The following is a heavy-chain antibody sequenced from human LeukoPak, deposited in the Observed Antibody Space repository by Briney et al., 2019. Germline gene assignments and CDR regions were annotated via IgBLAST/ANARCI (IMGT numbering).Heavy chain of an antibody. CDR3: ASLNLPGGELGY. V-gene: IGHV1-24*01. D-gene: IGHD3-10*01. Sequence: GASVKVSCKVSGYTLTELSMHWVRQSPGKGLEWMGGFDPEDGETIYAQKFQGRVTMTEDTSTDTAYMELSSLRSEDTAVYYCASLNLPGGELGYWGQGTLVTVSS. J-gene: IGHJ4*02. CDR2: FDPEDGET. CDR1: GYTLTELS.